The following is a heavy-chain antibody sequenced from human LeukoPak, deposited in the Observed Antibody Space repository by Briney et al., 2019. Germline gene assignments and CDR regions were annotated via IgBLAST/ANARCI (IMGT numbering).Heavy chain of an antibody. CDR1: GGTFSSYA. J-gene: IGHJ4*02. D-gene: IGHD1-26*01. CDR2: IIPILGIE. Sequence: ASVKVSCKASGGTFSSYAISWVRQAPGQGLEWMGRIIPILGIEKYAQKFQGRVTITADKSTSTAYMELSSLRSEDTAVYYCASPSGIYNYWGQGTLVTVSS. V-gene: IGHV1-69*04. CDR3: ASPSGIYNY.